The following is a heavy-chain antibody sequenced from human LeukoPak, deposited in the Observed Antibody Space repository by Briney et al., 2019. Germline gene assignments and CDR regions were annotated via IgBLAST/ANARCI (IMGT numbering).Heavy chain of an antibody. V-gene: IGHV3-30*02. CDR3: ANEVRYRSSTSCSFFIAEYFQH. Sequence: GGSLRLSCAASGFTFSSYGMHWVRQAPGKGLEWVAFIRYDGSNKYYADSVKGRFTISRDNSKNTLYLQMNSLRAEDTAVYYCANEVRYRSSTSCSFFIAEYFQHWGQGTLVTVSS. CDR1: GFTFSSYG. CDR2: IRYDGSNK. D-gene: IGHD2-2*01. J-gene: IGHJ1*01.